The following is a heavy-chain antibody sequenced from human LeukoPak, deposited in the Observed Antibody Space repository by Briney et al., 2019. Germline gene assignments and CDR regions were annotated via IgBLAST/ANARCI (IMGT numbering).Heavy chain of an antibody. Sequence: SETLSLTCTVSAYSISSGYYWGWIRQPPGKGLEWIGSIYHSGSTYYNPSPKSRVTISVDTSKNQFSLKLSSVTAADTAVYYCARMKTDTWIQLWGEFAPWGQGTLVTVSS. CDR2: IYHSGST. CDR1: AYSISSGYY. CDR3: ARMKTDTWIQLWGEFAP. V-gene: IGHV4-38-2*02. J-gene: IGHJ5*02. D-gene: IGHD5-18*01.